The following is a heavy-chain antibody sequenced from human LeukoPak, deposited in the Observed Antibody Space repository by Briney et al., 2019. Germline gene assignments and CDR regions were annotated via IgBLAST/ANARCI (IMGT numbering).Heavy chain of an antibody. J-gene: IGHJ4*02. CDR3: ARDRSTGGYHFDY. Sequence: PGGSLRLSCAASGFTFSRHLMHWVRQAPGKGLVWVSRINNDGSSAHYADSVKGRFTISRDNAKNTLYLQMDSLRVEDTAVYYCARDRSTGGYHFDYWGQGTLDTVSS. V-gene: IGHV3-74*01. D-gene: IGHD3-16*02. CDR2: INNDGSSA. CDR1: GFTFSRHL.